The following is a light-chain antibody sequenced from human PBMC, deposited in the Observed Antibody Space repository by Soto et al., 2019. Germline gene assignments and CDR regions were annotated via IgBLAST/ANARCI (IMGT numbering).Light chain of an antibody. CDR1: QSVTRN. J-gene: IGKJ2*01. Sequence: EVVMTQSPATLSVSPGERATISCRASQSVTRNLAWYQQKPGQAPKLLIYGASTMATGIPARFSGSRSWTEFTLTIISLLSEDVVVYYCHQYNNWPPYTFGQGTKLEIK. V-gene: IGKV3-15*01. CDR3: HQYNNWPPYT. CDR2: GAS.